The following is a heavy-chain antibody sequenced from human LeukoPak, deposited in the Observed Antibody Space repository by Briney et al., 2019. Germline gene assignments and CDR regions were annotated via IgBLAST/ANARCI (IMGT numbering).Heavy chain of an antibody. D-gene: IGHD3-22*01. V-gene: IGHV3-9*01. J-gene: IGHJ4*02. CDR3: AKDAAGDYYDSSGYYVY. CDR1: GFTFSSYA. Sequence: GGSLRLSCAASGFTFSSYAMSWVRQAPGKGLEWVSGISWNSGSIGYADSVKGRFTISRDNAKNSLYLQMNSLRAEDTALYYCAKDAAGDYYDSSGYYVYWGQGTLVTVSS. CDR2: ISWNSGSI.